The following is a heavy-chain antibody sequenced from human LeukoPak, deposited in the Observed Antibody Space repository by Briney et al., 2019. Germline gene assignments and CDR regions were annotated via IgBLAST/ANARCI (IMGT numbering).Heavy chain of an antibody. Sequence: GGSLRLSCVASGFTFISYGMNWVRQAPGKGLEWVALIRYDGSNKYYADSVKGRFTISRDDSKNTLYLQMNSLRADDTAVYFCAKEEWFRFDIWGQGTSVTVSS. CDR3: AKEEWFRFDI. V-gene: IGHV3-30*02. J-gene: IGHJ4*02. D-gene: IGHD3-10*01. CDR2: IRYDGSNK. CDR1: GFTFISYG.